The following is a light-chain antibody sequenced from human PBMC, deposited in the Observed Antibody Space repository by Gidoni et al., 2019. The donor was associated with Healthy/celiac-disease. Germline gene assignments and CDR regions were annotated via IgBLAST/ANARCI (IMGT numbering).Light chain of an antibody. Sequence: DIQMTQSPSSVSASVGDRVTITCRASQGISSLLAWYQQQPGNAPKLLFYSASSLQSGVPSRFSGSGSGTDFTLTLSSLLPEDFATYYCQQANSFPPTFGPGTKVEIK. CDR3: QQANSFPPT. CDR1: QGISSL. V-gene: IGKV1-12*01. CDR2: SAS. J-gene: IGKJ3*01.